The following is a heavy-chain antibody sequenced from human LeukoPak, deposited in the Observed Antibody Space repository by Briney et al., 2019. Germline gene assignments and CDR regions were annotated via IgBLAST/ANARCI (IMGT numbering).Heavy chain of an antibody. Sequence: PGGSLRLSCAASGFTFSSYAMSWVRQAPGKGLEWVSAISGSGGSTYYADSVKGRFTVSRDNSKSTLYLQMNSLRAEDTAVYYCAKAVPRYCSSTSCYFDYWGQGTLVTVSS. CDR1: GFTFSSYA. J-gene: IGHJ4*02. V-gene: IGHV3-23*01. CDR2: ISGSGGST. CDR3: AKAVPRYCSSTSCYFDY. D-gene: IGHD2-2*01.